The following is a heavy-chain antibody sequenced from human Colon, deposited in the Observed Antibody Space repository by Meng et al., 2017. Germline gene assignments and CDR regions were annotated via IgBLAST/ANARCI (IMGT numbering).Heavy chain of an antibody. D-gene: IGHD3-22*01. Sequence: VPLQESRPRLVKPSQTLSLTCTVSGDSISSGNHYWSWSRQHPGKGLEWIGYFYFSGNTYYNPSLKSRVTISVDTSKNQFSLNLRSVTAADTAVYYCARYYYDSSGVTYFDPWGQGTLVTVSS. CDR2: FYFSGNT. V-gene: IGHV4-31*03. CDR1: GDSISSGNHY. J-gene: IGHJ5*02. CDR3: ARYYYDSSGVTYFDP.